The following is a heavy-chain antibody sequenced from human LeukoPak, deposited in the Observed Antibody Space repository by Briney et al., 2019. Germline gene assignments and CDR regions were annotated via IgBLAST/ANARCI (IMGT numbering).Heavy chain of an antibody. V-gene: IGHV3-74*01. CDR3: AKGHSDYGTGFDL. CDR1: GFTFSSYW. CDR2: ISSDVSRT. Sequence: GGSLRLSCVASGFTFSSYWIHWVRQAPGKGLVWVSRISSDVSRTSYADSVKGRFTISRDNAKNTVYLQMNSLRAEDTTIYYCAKGHSDYGTGFDLWGRGTLVTVSS. J-gene: IGHJ4*02. D-gene: IGHD4-17*01.